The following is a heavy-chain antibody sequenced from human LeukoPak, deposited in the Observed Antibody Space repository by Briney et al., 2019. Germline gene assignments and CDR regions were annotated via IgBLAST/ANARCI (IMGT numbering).Heavy chain of an antibody. CDR3: AKDSGYDYVFAFDI. D-gene: IGHD5-12*01. CDR1: GFTLSRYV. Sequence: GAPRLSPAPSGFTLSRYVMTSVPQTPQKRVESGSTISGNGDNTHYADSVKGRLTISRDNSKNTLFLQMDSLRAEDTAVYYCAKDSGYDYVFAFDIWGQGAMVSVSS. CDR2: ISGNGDNT. V-gene: IGHV3-23*01. J-gene: IGHJ3*02.